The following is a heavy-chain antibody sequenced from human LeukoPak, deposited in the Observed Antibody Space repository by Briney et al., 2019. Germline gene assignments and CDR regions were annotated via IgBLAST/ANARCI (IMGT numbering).Heavy chain of an antibody. Sequence: SETLSLTCTVSGGSISSHYWSWIRQPPGKGLEWIGNIYYSGSTNYNPSLKSRVTISVDTSKNQFSLKLSSVTAADTAVYYCARELSRDYFDYWGQGTLVTVSS. J-gene: IGHJ4*02. D-gene: IGHD2/OR15-2a*01. CDR1: GGSISSHY. CDR2: IYYSGST. V-gene: IGHV4-59*11. CDR3: ARELSRDYFDY.